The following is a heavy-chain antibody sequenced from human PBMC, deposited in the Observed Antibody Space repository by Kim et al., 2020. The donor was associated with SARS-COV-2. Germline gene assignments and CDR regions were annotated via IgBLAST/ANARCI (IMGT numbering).Heavy chain of an antibody. CDR2: I. V-gene: IGHV3-21*01. J-gene: IGHJ4*02. D-gene: IGHD6-13*01. CDR3: ARQVQAAGDY. Sequence: IYYADSVKGRFTISRDNAKNSLYLQMNSLRAEDTAVYYCARQVQAAGDYWGQGTLVTVSS.